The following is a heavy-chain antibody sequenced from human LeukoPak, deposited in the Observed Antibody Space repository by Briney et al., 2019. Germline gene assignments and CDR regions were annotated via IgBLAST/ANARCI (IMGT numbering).Heavy chain of an antibody. CDR1: GFTFSNAW. Sequence: GGSLRLSCAASGFTFSNAWMNWVRQAPGKGLEWVGRIKSKTDGGTTDYAAPVEGRFTISRDDSKNTLYLQMNSLKTEDTAVYYCTTDDPVDIVVVPAAMDYYYYGMDVWGQGTTVTVSS. CDR2: IKSKTDGGTT. D-gene: IGHD2-2*01. CDR3: TTDDPVDIVVVPAAMDYYYYGMDV. V-gene: IGHV3-15*07. J-gene: IGHJ6*02.